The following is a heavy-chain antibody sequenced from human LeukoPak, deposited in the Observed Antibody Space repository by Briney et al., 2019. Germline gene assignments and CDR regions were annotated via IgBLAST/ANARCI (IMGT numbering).Heavy chain of an antibody. D-gene: IGHD3-10*01. J-gene: IGHJ4*02. CDR1: GFIFSNYE. V-gene: IGHV3-48*03. CDR2: ISTSGNDK. Sequence: GGSLRLSCAASGFIFSNYEINWVRRAPGEGLEWVSYISTSGNDKYYADSVKGRFTISRDNAKNSLYLQLNSLRADDTAVYYCARGALWVRDYWGQGTLVTVSS. CDR3: ARGALWVRDY.